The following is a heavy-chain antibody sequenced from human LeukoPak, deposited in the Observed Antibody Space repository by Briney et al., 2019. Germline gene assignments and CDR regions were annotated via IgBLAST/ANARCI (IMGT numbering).Heavy chain of an antibody. CDR1: GFTFSSYW. Sequence: GGSLRLSCAASGFTFSSYWMSWVRQAPGKGLEWVANIKQDGSEKYYVDSVKGRFTISRDNAKNSLYLQMSSLRAEDTAVYYCARERGAGLSSSWVDYWGQGTLVTVSS. CDR3: ARERGAGLSSSWVDY. J-gene: IGHJ4*02. CDR2: IKQDGSEK. V-gene: IGHV3-7*01. D-gene: IGHD6-13*01.